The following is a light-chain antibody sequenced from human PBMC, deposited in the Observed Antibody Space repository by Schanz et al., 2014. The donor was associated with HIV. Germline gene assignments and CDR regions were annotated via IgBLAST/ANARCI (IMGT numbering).Light chain of an antibody. V-gene: IGLV1-40*01. Sequence: QSVLTQPPSVSGAPGQRVTISCTGSSSTIGTGYDVHWYQQLPGTAPKLLIYGDNNRPSGVPDRFSGSKSGTSASLAITGLQAEDEADYYCQSYDSRLSVVVFGGGTKLT. CDR2: GDN. J-gene: IGLJ2*01. CDR1: SSTIGTGYD. CDR3: QSYDSRLSVVV.